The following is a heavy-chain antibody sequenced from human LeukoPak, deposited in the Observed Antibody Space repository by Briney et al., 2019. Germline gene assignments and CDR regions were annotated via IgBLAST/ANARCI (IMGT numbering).Heavy chain of an antibody. CDR3: ARFAETIVVVPAAIPSHAFDI. CDR2: IYYSGST. D-gene: IGHD2-2*01. V-gene: IGHV4-30-4*08. CDR1: GDSVSSGDYY. J-gene: IGHJ3*02. Sequence: SETLSLTCIVSGDSVSSGDYYWSWIRQPPGKGLEWIGYIYYSGSTYYNPSLKSRVTISVDTSKNQFSLKLSSVTAADTAVYYCARFAETIVVVPAAIPSHAFDIWGQGTMVTVSS.